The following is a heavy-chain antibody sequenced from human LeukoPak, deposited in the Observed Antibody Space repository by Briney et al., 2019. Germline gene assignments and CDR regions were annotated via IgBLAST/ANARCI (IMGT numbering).Heavy chain of an antibody. Sequence: PSETLSLTCTVSGGSISSGGYYWSWIRQHPGKGLEWIGYIYYSGSTYYNPSLKSRVTISVDTSKNQFSLKLSSVTAADTAVYYCARHPSIVHDAFDIWGQGTMVTVSS. CDR1: GGSISSGGYY. CDR2: IYYSGST. D-gene: IGHD3-16*02. J-gene: IGHJ3*02. CDR3: ARHPSIVHDAFDI. V-gene: IGHV4-31*03.